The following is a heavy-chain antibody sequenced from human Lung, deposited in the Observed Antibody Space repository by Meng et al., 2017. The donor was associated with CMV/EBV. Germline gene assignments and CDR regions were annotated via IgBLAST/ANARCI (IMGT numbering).Heavy chain of an antibody. CDR2: IHPHRGDT. CDR3: ARDNNWGPDY. V-gene: IGHV1-2*02. J-gene: IGHJ4*02. CDR1: GYTFTAHY. Sequence: AXVXVSCKASGYTFTAHYFHWVRQAPGQGLEWIGWIHPHRGDTNYAQQFQGRVTLTRDTSINTGYMELTRLTSDDTAVYYCARDNNWGPDYWGQGTLVTVSS. D-gene: IGHD7-27*01.